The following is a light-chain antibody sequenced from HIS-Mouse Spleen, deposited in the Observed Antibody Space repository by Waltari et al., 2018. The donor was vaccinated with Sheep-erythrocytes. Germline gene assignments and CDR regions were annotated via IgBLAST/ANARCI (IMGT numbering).Light chain of an antibody. Sequence: QSALTQPRSVSGSPGQSVTISCTGTSSAVGGYNYVSWYQQHPGKAPKLMIYDVSKRPAGXPDRFSGTKSGNTASLTISGLQAEDAADYYCCSYAGSYNHVFATGTKVTVL. CDR3: CSYAGSYNHV. V-gene: IGLV2-11*01. J-gene: IGLJ1*01. CDR2: DVS. CDR1: SSAVGGYNY.